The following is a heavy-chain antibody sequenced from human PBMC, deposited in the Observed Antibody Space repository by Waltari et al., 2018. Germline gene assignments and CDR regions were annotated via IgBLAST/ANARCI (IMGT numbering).Heavy chain of an antibody. CDR1: GFTFRNHA. D-gene: IGHD6-25*01. Sequence: DVQVLESGGGLARPGGSLRLSCAASGFTFRNHAMAWVRQAPGKGLDWVSIVRSGGATTDYADSVRGRFIISRDNSNNTLYLQMNRLRPEDTAIYYCVKGRDPVSSSDYFDSWGQGVLVAVSS. J-gene: IGHJ4*02. V-gene: IGHV3-23*01. CDR3: VKGRDPVSSSDYFDS. CDR2: VRSGGATT.